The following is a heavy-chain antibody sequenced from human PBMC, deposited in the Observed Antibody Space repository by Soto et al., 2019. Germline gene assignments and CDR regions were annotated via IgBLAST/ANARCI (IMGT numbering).Heavy chain of an antibody. CDR1: GVNFSSYA. Sequence: GGSLRLSCAASGVNFSSYAMNWVRQAPGKGLEWVSTISDTGGGTFYAGSVKGRFTISRDNSKNTLYLQMHSLRADDSAIYFCAVGRHKTSGSNTWFDPWGRGTLVTVSS. CDR3: AVGRHKTSGSNTWFDP. CDR2: ISDTGGGT. V-gene: IGHV3-23*01. J-gene: IGHJ5*02. D-gene: IGHD3-22*01.